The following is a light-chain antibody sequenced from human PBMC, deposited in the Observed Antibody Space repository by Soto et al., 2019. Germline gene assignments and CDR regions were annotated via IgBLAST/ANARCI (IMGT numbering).Light chain of an antibody. Sequence: EIAMTQSPATLSVSPGDRATLSCRASQSVHSSLAWYQQKPGQAPRLLIYGASTRGTGIPARFSGSGSGTEFTLTISSLQSEDFAVYYCQQYNNWPLTFGGGTKVEIK. J-gene: IGKJ4*01. V-gene: IGKV3-15*01. CDR2: GAS. CDR3: QQYNNWPLT. CDR1: QSVHSS.